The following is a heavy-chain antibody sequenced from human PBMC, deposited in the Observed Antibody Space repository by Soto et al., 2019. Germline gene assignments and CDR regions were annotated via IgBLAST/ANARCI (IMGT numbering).Heavy chain of an antibody. CDR3: ARDRCYDGTCYSASDS. CDR2: ISTTSFTI. CDR1: GFSFSTYN. Sequence: GGSLRLSCAASGFSFSTYNMDWVRRAPGKGPEWIAYISTTSFTIYYADSVKGRFTISRDNDRNSLYLEMNSLRDEDTAVYYCARDRCYDGTCYSASDSWGQGTLVTVSS. J-gene: IGHJ5*01. D-gene: IGHD2-15*01. V-gene: IGHV3-48*02.